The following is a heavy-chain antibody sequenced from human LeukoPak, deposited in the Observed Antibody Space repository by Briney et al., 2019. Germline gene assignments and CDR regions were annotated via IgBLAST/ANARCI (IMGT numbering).Heavy chain of an antibody. D-gene: IGHD3-10*01. CDR2: ISGGGGDT. Sequence: PGGSLRLSCAASGLSFSNYAMSWVRQAPGKGLERVSSISGGGGDTNYADSVKGRLTISRDNSKSTLYLQMNSLRAEDTAIYYCAKDKYPYYYCLGSYYYGLDVWGKGTTVTVSS. J-gene: IGHJ6*04. V-gene: IGHV3-23*01. CDR1: GLSFSNYA. CDR3: AKDKYPYYYCLGSYYYGLDV.